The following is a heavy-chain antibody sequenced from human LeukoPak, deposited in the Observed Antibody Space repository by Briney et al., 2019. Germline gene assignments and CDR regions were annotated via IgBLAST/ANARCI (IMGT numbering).Heavy chain of an antibody. V-gene: IGHV4-59*01. CDR2: IYYSGST. D-gene: IGHD4-17*01. Sequence: PSETLSLTCTVSGGSMRSYYWSWIRQPPGKGLEWIANIYYSGSTNYNPSLKSRVTISIDTSKNQFSLKLSSVTAADTAVYYCARDRGPYGEYADYWGQGTLVTLSS. J-gene: IGHJ4*02. CDR3: ARDRGPYGEYADY. CDR1: GGSMRSYY.